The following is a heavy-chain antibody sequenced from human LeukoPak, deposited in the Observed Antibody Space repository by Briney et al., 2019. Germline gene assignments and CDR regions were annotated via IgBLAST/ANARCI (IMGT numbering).Heavy chain of an antibody. V-gene: IGHV4-39*07. J-gene: IGHJ4*02. Sequence: SETLSLTCTVSGGSISSSSYYWGWIRQPPGKGLEWIGSIYYSGSTYYNPSLKSRVTISVDTSKNQFSLKLSSVTAVDTAVYYCARGIAAIPDYWGQGTLVTVSS. CDR2: IYYSGST. D-gene: IGHD6-6*01. CDR3: ARGIAAIPDY. CDR1: GGSISSSSYY.